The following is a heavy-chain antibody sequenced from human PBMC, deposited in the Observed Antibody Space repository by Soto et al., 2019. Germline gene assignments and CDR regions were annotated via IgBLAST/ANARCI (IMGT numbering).Heavy chain of an antibody. Sequence: SETLSLTCAVYGGSFSGYYWSWIRQPPGKGLEWIGEINHSGSTNYNPSLKSRVTISVDTSKNQFSLKLSSVTAADTAVYYCARESGTTVTGRQDYWGQGTLVTVSS. V-gene: IGHV4-34*01. J-gene: IGHJ4*02. D-gene: IGHD4-17*01. CDR2: INHSGST. CDR1: GGSFSGYY. CDR3: ARESGTTVTGRQDY.